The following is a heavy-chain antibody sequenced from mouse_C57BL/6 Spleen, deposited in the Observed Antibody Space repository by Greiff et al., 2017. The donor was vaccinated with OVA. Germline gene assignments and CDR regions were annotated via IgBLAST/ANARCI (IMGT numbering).Heavy chain of an antibody. CDR1: GYTFTSYW. CDR2: IYPGSGSP. V-gene: IGHV1-55*01. Sequence: VQLQQPGAELVRPGASVKMSCKASGYTFTSYWITWVKQRPGQGLEWIGDIYPGSGSPNYNEKFKRKATLTVDTSSSTAYMQLSSLTSEDSAVYYCARDGTTVVGDYWGQGTTLTVS. D-gene: IGHD1-1*01. CDR3: ARDGTTVVGDY. J-gene: IGHJ2*01.